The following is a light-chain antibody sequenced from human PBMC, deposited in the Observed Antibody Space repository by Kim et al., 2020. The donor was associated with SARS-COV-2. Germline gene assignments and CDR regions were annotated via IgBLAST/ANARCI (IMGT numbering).Light chain of an antibody. V-gene: IGKV3-20*01. CDR1: QSVRSSP. Sequence: LSPGEGASLSCRARQSVRSSPLAWYQKKPGQSPRLLIYGASGRAPGIPDRFSGSGSGTDFTLTISRLEPEDSAVYYCQQYVISPFTFGQGTKLEI. CDR2: GAS. CDR3: QQYVISPFT. J-gene: IGKJ2*01.